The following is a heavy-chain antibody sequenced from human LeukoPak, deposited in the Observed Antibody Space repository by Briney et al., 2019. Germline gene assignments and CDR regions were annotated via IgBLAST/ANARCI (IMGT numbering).Heavy chain of an antibody. D-gene: IGHD3-3*01. V-gene: IGHV1-18*01. CDR2: ISAYNGNT. CDR3: ARAIRELRFLEWLTYYFDY. J-gene: IGHJ4*02. Sequence: ASVKVSCKASGYTFTSYGISWVRQAPGQGLEWMGWISAYNGNTNYAQKLQGRVTMTTDTSTSTAYMELRSLRSDDTAVYYCARAIRELRFLEWLTYYFDYWGQGTLVTVSS. CDR1: GYTFTSYG.